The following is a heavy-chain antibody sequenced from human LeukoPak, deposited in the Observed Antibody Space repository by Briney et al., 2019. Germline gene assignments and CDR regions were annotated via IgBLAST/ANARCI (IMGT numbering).Heavy chain of an antibody. CDR3: ARRSSGGGLFDY. CDR2: IFYSGNT. D-gene: IGHD6-19*01. V-gene: IGHV4-39*02. Sequence: SETLSLTCTVSGGSISSSRYYWGWIRQPPGKGLEWIGSIFYSGNTYYNPSLKSRVTISVDTSKNHFSLKLSSVTSADTAVYYCARRSSGGGLFDYWGQGTLVTVSS. CDR1: GGSISSSRYY. J-gene: IGHJ4*02.